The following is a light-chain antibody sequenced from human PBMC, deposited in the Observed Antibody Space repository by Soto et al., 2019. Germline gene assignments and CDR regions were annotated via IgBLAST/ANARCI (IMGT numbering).Light chain of an antibody. Sequence: QSALTQPASVSGSPGQSITISCTGTSSDVGGYNYVSWFQQHPDKAPKIMIXXXXXXXXXXXXXXSGSKSGNTASPTISGXXXXXXXXXYCSSYTGSSNYVFGTGTKVTVL. CDR1: SSDVGGYNY. CDR3: SSYTGSSNYV. V-gene: IGLV2-14*01. J-gene: IGLJ1*01. CDR2: XXX.